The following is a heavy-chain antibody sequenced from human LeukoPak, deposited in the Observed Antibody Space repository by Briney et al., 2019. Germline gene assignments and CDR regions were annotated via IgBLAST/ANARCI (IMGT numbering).Heavy chain of an antibody. D-gene: IGHD3-3*01. Sequence: GASVKVSCKASGYTFTGYYMHWVRQAPGQGLEWMGWINPNSGGTNYAQKFQGRVSMTRDTSISTDYMELSRLRSDDTAVYYCARDRAPLGDFWSGYYPPEIDYFDYWGQGTLVTVSS. CDR3: ARDRAPLGDFWSGYYPPEIDYFDY. CDR1: GYTFTGYY. CDR2: INPNSGGT. J-gene: IGHJ4*02. V-gene: IGHV1-2*02.